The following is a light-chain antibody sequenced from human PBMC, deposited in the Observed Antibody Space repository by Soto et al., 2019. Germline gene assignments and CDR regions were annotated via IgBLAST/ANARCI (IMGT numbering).Light chain of an antibody. V-gene: IGLV2-14*01. CDR2: GVT. Sequence: QSALTQPASVSGSPGQSVTISCTGTSKDVGRYKYVSWYQHQPGKPPRLIIYGVTYRPSGVSNRFSGSKSANTAFLTISGLQAEDEGDYHCSSYTGDRAYEMFGGGTKVTVL. CDR3: SSYTGDRAYEM. CDR1: SKDVGRYKY. J-gene: IGLJ3*02.